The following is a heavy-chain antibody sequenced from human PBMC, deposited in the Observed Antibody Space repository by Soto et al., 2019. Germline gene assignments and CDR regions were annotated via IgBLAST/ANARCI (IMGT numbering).Heavy chain of an antibody. Sequence: GGSLRLSCAVSGFTFSSYAMHWVRQAPGKGLEWVAVISYDGSNKYYADSVKGRFTISRDNSKNTLYLQMNSLRAEDTAVYYCARDLQSYNWNAWGMDVWGQGTTVSVSS. D-gene: IGHD1-20*01. J-gene: IGHJ6*02. V-gene: IGHV3-30-3*01. CDR1: GFTFSSYA. CDR3: ARDLQSYNWNAWGMDV. CDR2: ISYDGSNK.